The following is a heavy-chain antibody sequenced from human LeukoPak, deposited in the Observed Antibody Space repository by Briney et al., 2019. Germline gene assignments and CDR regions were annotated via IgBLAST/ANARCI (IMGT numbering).Heavy chain of an antibody. D-gene: IGHD2-21*02. CDR3: ARLYCGGDCQTNWFDP. Sequence: ASVKVSCKASGYTFTSYDINWVRQATGQGLEWMGWMNPNSGNTGYAQKFQGRVTMTRNTSISTAYMELSSLRSEDTAVYYCARLYCGGDCQTNWFDPWGQGTPVTVSS. V-gene: IGHV1-8*01. CDR2: MNPNSGNT. CDR1: GYTFTSYD. J-gene: IGHJ5*02.